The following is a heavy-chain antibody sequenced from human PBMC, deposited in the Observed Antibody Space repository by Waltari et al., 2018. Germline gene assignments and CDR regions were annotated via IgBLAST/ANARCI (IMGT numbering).Heavy chain of an antibody. V-gene: IGHV5-10-1*01. J-gene: IGHJ4*02. Sequence: EVQLVQSGAEVKKPEESLRISCEGSGYSFTSHWISGVRQMPGKGLEWVGRIDPSDSFGNYGPAFEGHVTISVDQSLRTAYLQWDSMKASDTAIYYCVRHRTTYPLEIDYWGQGTLVTVSS. CDR1: GYSFTSHW. CDR3: VRHRTTYPLEIDY. CDR2: IDPSDSFG. D-gene: IGHD2-2*01.